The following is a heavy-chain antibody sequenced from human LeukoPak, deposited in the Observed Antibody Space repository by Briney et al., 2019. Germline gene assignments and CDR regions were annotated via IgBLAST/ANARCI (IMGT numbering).Heavy chain of an antibody. CDR3: ARDRAMVVGSSWYYDY. J-gene: IGHJ4*02. V-gene: IGHV3-33*05. D-gene: IGHD5-18*01. CDR2: ISSDGSNK. Sequence: GGSLRLSCAASGFTFSSYGMHWVRQAPGKGLQWVAVISSDGSNKYYADSVKGRFTISRDNSKNTLNLQMNSLRAEDTALYYCARDRAMVVGSSWYYDYWGQGTLVTVSS. CDR1: GFTFSSYG.